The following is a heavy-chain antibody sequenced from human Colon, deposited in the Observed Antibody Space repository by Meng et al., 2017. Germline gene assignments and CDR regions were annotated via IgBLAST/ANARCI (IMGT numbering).Heavy chain of an antibody. CDR1: GFTFDDYA. V-gene: IGHV3-9*01. D-gene: IGHD6-13*01. CDR3: VKDMGGNGKVAAAVVFRYYFDY. CDR2: ISWNSDNI. Sequence: GGSLRLSCAASGFTFDDYAMHWARQAPGKGLEWVSGISWNSDNIVYADSVKGRFTISRDNAKNSLYLQMNSLRAEDTAFYYCVKDMGGNGKVAAAVVFRYYFDYWGQGTLVTVSS. J-gene: IGHJ4*02.